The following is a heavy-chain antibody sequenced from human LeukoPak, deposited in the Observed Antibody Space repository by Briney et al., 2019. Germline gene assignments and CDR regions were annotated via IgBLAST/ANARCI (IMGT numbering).Heavy chain of an antibody. D-gene: IGHD3-16*01. Sequence: PGRSLRLSCAASGFTFSNYWMHWVRQAPGKGLEWVSRINERATIISYADSVKGRFTISRENARNTLYLQMTSLTAEDTAVYYCVRDLILVWTPGDDFDHWGQGTLVTVSS. CDR3: VRDLILVWTPGDDFDH. J-gene: IGHJ4*02. CDR2: INERATII. CDR1: GFTFSNYW. V-gene: IGHV3-74*01.